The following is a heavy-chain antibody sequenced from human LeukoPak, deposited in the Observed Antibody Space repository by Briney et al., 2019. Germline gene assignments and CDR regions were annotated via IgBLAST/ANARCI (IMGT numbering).Heavy chain of an antibody. Sequence: GGSLRHSCAASGFTFCSHAMSWVSPAPGKRLERGSAIRGSGGSTYYADSLKGRFTISRDNSKNTLYLQMNTLRAEDTAVYYCAKGSGWEYFDYWGQGTLVTVSS. CDR2: IRGSGGST. CDR3: AKGSGWEYFDY. J-gene: IGHJ4*02. V-gene: IGHV3-23*01. D-gene: IGHD6-19*01. CDR1: GFTFCSHA.